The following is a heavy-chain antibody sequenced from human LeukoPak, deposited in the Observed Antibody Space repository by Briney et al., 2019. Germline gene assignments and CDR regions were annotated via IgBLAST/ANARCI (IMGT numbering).Heavy chain of an antibody. Sequence: ASVKVSCKASGGTYSNYGFSWVRLAPGQGLEWMGGIIPILGRTNDVQRFQGRVTITTDESTSTAYMELSSLTSDDTAVYYCASSLDSSGEVFPPNWFDPWGQGTLVTVTS. D-gene: IGHD3-10*01. CDR2: IIPILGRT. V-gene: IGHV1-69*05. CDR1: GGTYSNYG. J-gene: IGHJ5*02. CDR3: ASSLDSSGEVFPPNWFDP.